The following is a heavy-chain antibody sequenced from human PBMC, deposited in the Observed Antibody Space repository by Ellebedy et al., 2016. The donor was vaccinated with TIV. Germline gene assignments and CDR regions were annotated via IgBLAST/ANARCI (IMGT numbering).Heavy chain of an antibody. D-gene: IGHD2-2*01. CDR1: GYSFTNHL. CDR2: ISPDDSDT. V-gene: IGHV5-51*01. Sequence: PGGSLRLSCKVSGYSFTNHLIGWVRQTPDKGLEWMGFISPDDSDTRYSPSFEGKVTFSVYKSISTAYLQWSSLKASDIGLYFCARQSSRRQFQLLFDYWGQGTLVTVSS. J-gene: IGHJ4*02. CDR3: ARQSSRRQFQLLFDY.